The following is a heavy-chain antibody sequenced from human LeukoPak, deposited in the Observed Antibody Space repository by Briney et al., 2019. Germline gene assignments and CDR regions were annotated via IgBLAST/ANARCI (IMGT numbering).Heavy chain of an antibody. CDR1: GFTFSSYA. CDR2: ISYDGSNK. V-gene: IGHV3-30*04. CDR3: AKDYCGGDCYPGDYYFDY. Sequence: GGSLRLSCAASGFTFSSYAMHWVRQAPGKGLEWVAVISYDGSNKYYADSVKGRFTISRDNSKNTLYLQMNSLRAEDTAVYYCAKDYCGGDCYPGDYYFDYWGQGTLVTVSS. J-gene: IGHJ4*02. D-gene: IGHD2-21*02.